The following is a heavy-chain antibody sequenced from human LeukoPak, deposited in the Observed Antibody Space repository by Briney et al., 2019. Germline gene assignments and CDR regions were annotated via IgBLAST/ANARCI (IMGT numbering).Heavy chain of an antibody. CDR1: GYTFTSYD. V-gene: IGHV1-8*03. CDR3: ARGLKLAARALGLGY. J-gene: IGHJ4*02. CDR2: MNPNSGNT. Sequence: ASVKVSCKASGYTFTSYDINWVGQATGQGLEWMGWMNPNSGNTGYAQKFQGRVTITTNTSISTAYMELSSMRSEDTAVYYCARGLKLAARALGLGYWGQGTLVTVSS. D-gene: IGHD6-6*01.